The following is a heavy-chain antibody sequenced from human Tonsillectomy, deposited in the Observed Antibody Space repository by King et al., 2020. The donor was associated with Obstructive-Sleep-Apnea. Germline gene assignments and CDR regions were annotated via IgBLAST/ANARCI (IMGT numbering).Heavy chain of an antibody. CDR3: ARGDITGLGAPLDS. J-gene: IGHJ4*02. V-gene: IGHV4-34*01. CDR1: HGSFSAYF. D-gene: IGHD1-14*01. Sequence: VQLQQWGAGLLKPSETLSLTCAVYHGSFSAYFWTWIRQPPEKGLEWIGEVNHGGSTNYNPSLRSRVTISVDTSQNHFSLKLHSVTAADTAVYFCARGDITGLGAPLDSWGQGTLVTVSS. CDR2: VNHGGST.